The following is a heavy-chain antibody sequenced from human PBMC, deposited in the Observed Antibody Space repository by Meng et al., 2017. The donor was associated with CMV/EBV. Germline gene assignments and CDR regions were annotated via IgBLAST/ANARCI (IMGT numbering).Heavy chain of an antibody. J-gene: IGHJ6*02. CDR1: GYSFTSYW. D-gene: IGHD1-26*01. Sequence: KVSCKGSGYSFTSYWIGWVRQRPGKGLEWMGIIYPGDSGTRYSPSFQGQVTISADKSISTAYLQWSSLKASDTAMYYCARQGEAREYYYYGMDVWGQGTTVTVSS. CDR3: ARQGEAREYYYYGMDV. V-gene: IGHV5-51*01. CDR2: IYPGDSGT.